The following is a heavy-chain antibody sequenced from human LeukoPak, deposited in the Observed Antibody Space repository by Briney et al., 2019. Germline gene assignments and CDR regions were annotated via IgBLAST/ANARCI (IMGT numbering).Heavy chain of an antibody. D-gene: IGHD1-14*01. Sequence: SETLSLTCTVSGGSISSYYWSWIRQPAGKGLEWIRRIYTSGSTNYNPSLKSRVTMSVDTSKNQFSLKLSSVTAADTAVYYCAGRVESTGPFDLWGRGTLVTVSS. CDR3: AGRVESTGPFDL. CDR1: GGSISSYY. CDR2: IYTSGST. V-gene: IGHV4-4*07. J-gene: IGHJ2*01.